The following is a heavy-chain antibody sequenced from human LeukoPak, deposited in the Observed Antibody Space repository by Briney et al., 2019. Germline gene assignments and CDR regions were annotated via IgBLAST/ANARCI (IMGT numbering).Heavy chain of an antibody. V-gene: IGHV3-21*01. D-gene: IGHD2-15*01. J-gene: IGHJ4*02. CDR3: ARQPQVAHFDY. CDR2: ITNNGVHK. CDR1: GFTFTSYT. Sequence: GGSLRLSCEASGFTFTSYTMTWIRQAPGKGLEWVSSITNNGVHKYYAHSVKGRFTISRDNAKKSLYLQMDSLRVEDTAFYYCARQPQVAHFDYWGQGILVSVSS.